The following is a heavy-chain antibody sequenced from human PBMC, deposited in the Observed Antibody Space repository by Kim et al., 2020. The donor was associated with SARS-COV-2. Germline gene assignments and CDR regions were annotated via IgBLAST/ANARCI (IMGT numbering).Heavy chain of an antibody. CDR3: ARQYSSGWAPFDY. D-gene: IGHD6-19*01. V-gene: IGHV5-51*01. Sequence: SPSFQGQVTISADKSISPAYLQWSSLKASDTAMYYCARQYSSGWAPFDYWGQGTLVTVSS. J-gene: IGHJ4*02.